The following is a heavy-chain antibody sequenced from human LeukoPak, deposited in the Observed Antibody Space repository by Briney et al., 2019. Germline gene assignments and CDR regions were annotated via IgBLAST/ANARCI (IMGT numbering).Heavy chain of an antibody. Sequence: GGSLRLSCAASGFTFSSYAMSWVRQAPGKGLEWVSAISGSGGSTYYADSVKGRFTISRDNSKNTLYLQMNSLRAEDTAVYYCAKPGARDCSSTSCYYYYMDVWGKGTTVSVSS. CDR2: ISGSGGST. J-gene: IGHJ6*03. V-gene: IGHV3-23*01. D-gene: IGHD2-2*01. CDR1: GFTFSSYA. CDR3: AKPGARDCSSTSCYYYYMDV.